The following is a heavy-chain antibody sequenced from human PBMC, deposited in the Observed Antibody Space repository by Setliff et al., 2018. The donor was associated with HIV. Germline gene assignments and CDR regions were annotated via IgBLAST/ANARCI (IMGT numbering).Heavy chain of an antibody. CDR3: ARDREAGDWYFDL. J-gene: IGHJ2*01. D-gene: IGHD6-13*01. CDR2: ISGYNGNT. Sequence: ASVKVSCKASGYSFISYGITWVRQAPGQGLEWMGWISGYNGNTNYAQKLQGRVTMTTDTSTTTAYMELRSLRSDDTAVYYCARDREAGDWYFDLWGRGTLVTVSS. CDR1: GYSFISYG. V-gene: IGHV1-18*01.